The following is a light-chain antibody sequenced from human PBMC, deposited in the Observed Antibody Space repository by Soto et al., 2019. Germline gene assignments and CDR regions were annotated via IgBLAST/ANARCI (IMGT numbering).Light chain of an antibody. CDR2: GAS. CDR1: PSVSST. V-gene: IGKV3-15*01. CDR3: QQYNYWPWT. Sequence: EIVMTQSPATLSVSPGERATLSCRASPSVSSTLAWYQQKPGQAPRLLIYGASTRATGIPARFSGSGSGTEFTLTISSLQSEDFAVYYCQQYNYWPWTFGQGTKVEIK. J-gene: IGKJ1*01.